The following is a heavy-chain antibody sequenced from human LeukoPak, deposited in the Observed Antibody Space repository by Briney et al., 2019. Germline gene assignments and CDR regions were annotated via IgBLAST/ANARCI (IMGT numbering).Heavy chain of an antibody. J-gene: IGHJ3*02. V-gene: IGHV4-39*07. CDR1: GGSISSSSYY. Sequence: PSETLSLTCTVSGGSISSSSYYWGWIRQPPGKGLEWIGSIYYSGSTYYNPSLKSRVTISVDTSKNQFSLKLSSVTAADTAVYYCARVTDWLLDGLAFDIWGQGTMVTVSS. CDR3: ARVTDWLLDGLAFDI. D-gene: IGHD3-9*01. CDR2: IYYSGST.